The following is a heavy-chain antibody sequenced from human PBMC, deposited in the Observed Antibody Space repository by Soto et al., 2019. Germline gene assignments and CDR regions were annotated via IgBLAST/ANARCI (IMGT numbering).Heavy chain of an antibody. Sequence: WGSLRLSCAASGFTFISYAMSCVRHSPGKGLEWVSAISGSGGSTYYADSVKGRFTISRDNSKNTLYLQMNSLRAEDTAVYYCAKYRPGVVPAVDYWGQGTLVTVSS. J-gene: IGHJ4*02. CDR2: ISGSGGST. D-gene: IGHD2-2*01. V-gene: IGHV3-23*01. CDR3: AKYRPGVVPAVDY. CDR1: GFTFISYA.